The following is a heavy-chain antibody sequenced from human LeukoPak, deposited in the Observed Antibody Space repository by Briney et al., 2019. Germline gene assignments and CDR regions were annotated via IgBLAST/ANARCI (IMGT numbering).Heavy chain of an antibody. CDR3: ARDIKLVRGYYFDY. J-gene: IGHJ4*02. D-gene: IGHD6-13*01. CDR2: ITSTSRTI. Sequence: GGSLRLSCAASGFTFSSYSMNWVRQAPGKGLEWVSYITSTSRTIYYADSVKSRFTISRDNAKNSLYLQMNSLRAEDTAVYYCARDIKLVRGYYFDYWGQGTLVTVSS. V-gene: IGHV3-48*01. CDR1: GFTFSSYS.